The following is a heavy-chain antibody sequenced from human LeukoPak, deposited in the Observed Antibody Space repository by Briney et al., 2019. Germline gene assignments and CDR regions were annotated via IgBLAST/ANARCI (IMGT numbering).Heavy chain of an antibody. Sequence: PGGSLRLSCAASGFTFSNAWMSWVRQAPGKGLEWVGRIKSKTDGGTTDYAAPVKGRFTISRDDSKNTLYLQMSSLKTEDTAVYYCTTDLYYYDSSGYTLFPIWGQGTMVTVSS. V-gene: IGHV3-15*01. J-gene: IGHJ3*02. CDR3: TTDLYYYDSSGYTLFPI. D-gene: IGHD3-22*01. CDR2: IKSKTDGGTT. CDR1: GFTFSNAW.